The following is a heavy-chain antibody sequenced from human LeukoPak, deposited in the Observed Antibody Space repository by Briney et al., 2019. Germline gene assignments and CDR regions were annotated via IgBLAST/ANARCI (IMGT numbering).Heavy chain of an antibody. Sequence: ASVKVSCKASGYTFTSYYMHWVRQAPGQGLECMGIINPSGGSTSYAQKFQGRVTMTRDTSTSTVYMELSSLRSEDTAVYYCARDPSYSGSTGVAFDIWGQGTMVTVSS. CDR3: ARDPSYSGSTGVAFDI. V-gene: IGHV1-46*01. CDR2: INPSGGST. D-gene: IGHD1-26*01. J-gene: IGHJ3*02. CDR1: GYTFTSYY.